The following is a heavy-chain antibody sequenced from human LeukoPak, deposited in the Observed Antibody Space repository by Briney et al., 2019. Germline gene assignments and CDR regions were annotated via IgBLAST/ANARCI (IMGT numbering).Heavy chain of an antibody. J-gene: IGHJ4*02. Sequence: GASVKVSCKASGGTFSSYAISWVRQVPGQGLEWMGRIIPILGIANYAQKFQGRVTITADKSTSTAYMELSSLRSEDTAVYYCARAMITFGGVIAEFDYWGQGTLVTVSS. CDR3: ARAMITFGGVIAEFDY. CDR1: GGTFSSYA. CDR2: IIPILGIA. V-gene: IGHV1-69*04. D-gene: IGHD3-16*02.